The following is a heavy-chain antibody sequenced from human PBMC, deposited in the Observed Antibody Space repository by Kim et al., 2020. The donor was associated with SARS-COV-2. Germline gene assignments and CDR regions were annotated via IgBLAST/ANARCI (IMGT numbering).Heavy chain of an antibody. D-gene: IGHD4-17*01. CDR3: ATVTNYYYGMDV. J-gene: IGHJ6*02. CDR2: FDPEDGET. V-gene: IGHV1-24*01. CDR1: GYTLTELS. Sequence: ASVKVSCKVSGYTLTELSMHWVRQAPGKGLEWMGGFDPEDGETIYAQKFQGRVTMTEDTSTDTAYMELSSLRSEDTAVYYCATVTNYYYGMDVWGQGTTVTVSS.